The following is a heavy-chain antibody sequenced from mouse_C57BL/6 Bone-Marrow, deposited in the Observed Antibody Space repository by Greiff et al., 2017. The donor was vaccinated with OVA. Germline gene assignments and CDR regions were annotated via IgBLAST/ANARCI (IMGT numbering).Heavy chain of an antibody. J-gene: IGHJ3*01. Sequence: EVQLQQSGPELAKPGASVKIPCKASGYTFTDYNMDWVKQSHGKSLEWIGDINSNNGGTIYNQKFKGKATLTVDKSSSTAYMELRSLTSEDTAVYYCARGGYYDYDGGAWFASWGQGTLVTVSA. CDR2: INSNNGGT. D-gene: IGHD2-4*01. CDR3: ARGGYYDYDGGAWFAS. V-gene: IGHV1-18*01. CDR1: GYTFTDYN.